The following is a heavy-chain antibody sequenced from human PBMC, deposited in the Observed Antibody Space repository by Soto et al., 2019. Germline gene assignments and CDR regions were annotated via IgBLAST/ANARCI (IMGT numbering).Heavy chain of an antibody. CDR2: INPNRGDT. CDR1: GYTFSGYY. V-gene: IGHV1-2*02. J-gene: IGHJ6*02. Sequence: QVQLVQSGAEVKKPGASVNVSCKASGYTFSGYYIHWVRQSPGQGLEWMGWINPNRGDTNYAQKFQARGTMTWATALCTDYMELRRLTSDAAALHYCGSGGAYDYSSCYVPMDVWGQATNVTVFS. CDR3: GSGGAYDYSSCYVPMDV. D-gene: IGHD3-3*01.